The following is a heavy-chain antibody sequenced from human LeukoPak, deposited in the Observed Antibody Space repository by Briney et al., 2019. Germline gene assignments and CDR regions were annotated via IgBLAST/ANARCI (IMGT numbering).Heavy chain of an antibody. V-gene: IGHV3-74*01. D-gene: IGHD6-13*01. CDR1: GFTFSNYW. Sequence: GGSLRLSCSASGFTFSNYWMHWVRQAPGKGLVWVSRINSDGSSTSYADSVKGRLTISRDNAKNTLYLQMKSLRAEDTAVYYCTRGKQDFDYWGQGTLVTLSS. J-gene: IGHJ4*02. CDR3: TRGKQDFDY. CDR2: INSDGSST.